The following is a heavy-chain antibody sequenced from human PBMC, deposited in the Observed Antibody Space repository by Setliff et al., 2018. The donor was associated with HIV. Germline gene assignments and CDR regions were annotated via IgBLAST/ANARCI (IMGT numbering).Heavy chain of an antibody. CDR2: IIPILAIA. V-gene: IGHV1-69*02. J-gene: IGHJ4*02. Sequence: GASVKVSCKASGGTFSNYTVSWVRQAPGQGLEWMGRIIPILAIANYAQKFQGRVTITADKSTSTAYMELSSLRSEDTAVYYCARGGQDYYDSSGYSLDYWGQGTLVTVSS. D-gene: IGHD3-22*01. CDR1: GGTFSNYT. CDR3: ARGGQDYYDSSGYSLDY.